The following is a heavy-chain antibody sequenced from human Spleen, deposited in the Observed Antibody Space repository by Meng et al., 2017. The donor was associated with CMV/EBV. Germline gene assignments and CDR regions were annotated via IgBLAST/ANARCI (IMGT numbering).Heavy chain of an antibody. V-gene: IGHV4-31*02. D-gene: IGHD2/OR15-2a*01. Sequence: ISSGGSSWSWIRQPPGKGLEWIGYIYYSGSTYYNPSLKSRVTISVDTSKNQFSLNLSSVTAADTAVYYCARDQVVLRGAYYYYGMDVWGQGTTVTVSS. CDR2: IYYSGST. CDR1: ISSGGSS. J-gene: IGHJ6*02. CDR3: ARDQVVLRGAYYYYGMDV.